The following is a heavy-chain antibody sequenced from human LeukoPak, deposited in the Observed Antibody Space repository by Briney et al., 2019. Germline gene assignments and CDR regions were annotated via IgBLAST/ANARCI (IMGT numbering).Heavy chain of an antibody. Sequence: GGSLRLSCAASGFTFSSYAMSWVRQAPGKGLEWVSAISGSGGSTYYADSVKGRFTISRDNSKNTLYLQMNSLRAEDTAVYYCAKGSDPPMITVGGVIVNYFDYWGQGTLVTVSS. CDR3: AKGSDPPMITVGGVIVNYFDY. J-gene: IGHJ4*02. CDR2: ISGSGGST. CDR1: GFTFSSYA. D-gene: IGHD3-16*02. V-gene: IGHV3-23*01.